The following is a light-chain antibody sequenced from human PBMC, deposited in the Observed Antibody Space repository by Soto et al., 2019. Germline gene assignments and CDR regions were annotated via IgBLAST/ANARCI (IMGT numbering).Light chain of an antibody. CDR3: SSYTSTSTWV. Sequence: QSALTQPASVSGSPGQSITISCTGTSSDVGGYNFVSWYQQHPGKPPKLMIFDVTYRPSGVSNRFSASKSGNTASLTISGLQAEDEADYYCSSYTSTSTWVFGGGTKVTVL. V-gene: IGLV2-14*01. J-gene: IGLJ3*02. CDR2: DVT. CDR1: SSDVGGYNF.